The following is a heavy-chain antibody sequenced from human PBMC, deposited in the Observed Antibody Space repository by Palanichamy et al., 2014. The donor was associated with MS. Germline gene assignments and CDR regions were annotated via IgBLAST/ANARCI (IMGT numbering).Heavy chain of an antibody. Sequence: QITLKGSGPTLVKPTQTLTLTCIVSGFSLSTSGVGVGWFRQPPGKALEWLALIYWDDDKRYTPSLKTRLSITKDTSKNQVVLTMTNMDPVDTGTYYCAHRLPRMSPIGTYYYAMDVWGQGTTVTVS. V-gene: IGHV2-5*02. CDR1: GFSLSTSGVG. CDR3: AHRLPRMSPIGTYYYAMDV. J-gene: IGHJ6*02. D-gene: IGHD2-8*01. CDR2: IYWDDDK.